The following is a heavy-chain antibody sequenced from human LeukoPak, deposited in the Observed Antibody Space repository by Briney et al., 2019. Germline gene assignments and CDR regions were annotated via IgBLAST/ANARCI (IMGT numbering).Heavy chain of an antibody. CDR3: ARESGSRVGSYYVY. J-gene: IGHJ4*02. D-gene: IGHD1-26*01. V-gene: IGHV4-34*01. CDR1: GGSFSGYY. CDR2: INHSGST. Sequence: SETLSLTCAVYGGSFSGYYWSWIRQPPGKGLEWMGEINHSGSTNYNPSLKSRVTISVDTSKNQFSLKLSSVTAADTAVYYCARESGSRVGSYYVYWGQGTLVTVSS.